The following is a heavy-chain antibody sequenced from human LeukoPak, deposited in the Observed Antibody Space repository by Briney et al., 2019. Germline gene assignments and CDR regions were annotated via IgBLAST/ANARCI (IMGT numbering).Heavy chain of an antibody. V-gene: IGHV3-48*03. J-gene: IGHJ6*03. Sequence: GGSLRLSCAASGVTFSRYEVNWVRQAPGKGLEWVSYISSSGSTIYYADSVKGRFTISRDNAKNSLYLQMNSLRAEDTAVYYCARGGGYYYYYYMDVWGKGTTVTVSS. CDR1: GVTFSRYE. CDR3: ARGGGYYYYYYMDV. CDR2: ISSSGSTI.